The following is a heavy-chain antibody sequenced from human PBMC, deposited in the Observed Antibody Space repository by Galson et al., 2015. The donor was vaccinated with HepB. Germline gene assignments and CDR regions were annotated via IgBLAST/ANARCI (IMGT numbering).Heavy chain of an antibody. CDR1: GFTFSSYS. V-gene: IGHV3-21*01. J-gene: IGHJ3*02. D-gene: IGHD1-26*01. CDR3: ARGGLVGATTPDAFDI. CDR2: ISSSSSYI. Sequence: SLRLSCAASGFTFSSYSMNWVRQAPGKGLEWVSSISSSSSYIYYADSVKGRFTISRDNAKNSLYLQMNSLRAEDTAVYYCARGGLVGATTPDAFDIWGQGTMVTVSS.